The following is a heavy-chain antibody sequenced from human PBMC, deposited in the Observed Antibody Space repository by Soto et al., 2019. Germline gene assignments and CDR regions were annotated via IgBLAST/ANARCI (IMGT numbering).Heavy chain of an antibody. CDR1: GGSIISYF. D-gene: IGHD1-7*01. V-gene: IGHV4-59*01. CDR3: ARVNKLATKRNAFDI. Sequence: PSETLSLTCTVSGGSIISYFWSWIRQPPWKGLEWIGYIYYSGITGSTNYNPSLKSRVTISVDTSKSQFSLKLSSVTAADTAVYYCARVNKLATKRNAFDILGQGKIVTVSS. J-gene: IGHJ3*02. CDR2: IYYSGITGST.